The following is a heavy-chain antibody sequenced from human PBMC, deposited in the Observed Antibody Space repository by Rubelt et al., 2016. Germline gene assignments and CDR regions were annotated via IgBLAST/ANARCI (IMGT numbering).Heavy chain of an antibody. CDR1: GFTFSSCT. CDR2: IFSSDFST. J-gene: IGHJ4*01. D-gene: IGHD2-15*01. V-gene: IGHV3-21*01. CDR3: VSDSGGSAPSHFDH. Sequence: KRGRSLRLSCAASGFTFSSCTMNWVRQAPGKGLEWVSSIFSSDFSTHYAVSVKGRFTISRDNAKNALYLEMSSLRVDDTAVYYCVSDSGGSAPSHFDHWGHGTLVRVSS.